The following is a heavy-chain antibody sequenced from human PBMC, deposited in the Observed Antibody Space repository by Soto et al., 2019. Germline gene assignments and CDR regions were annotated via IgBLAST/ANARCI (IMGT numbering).Heavy chain of an antibody. J-gene: IGHJ5*02. D-gene: IGHD2-15*01. CDR2: IYYTGSA. CDR3: ARHLVVAATWGLNWFDP. V-gene: IGHV4-39*01. Sequence: SETLCLTCTVASGSISSSNYYWGWIRQPPGKGLEWIGSIYYTGSAYHNPSLKSRVTISVDTSKNQFSLRLSSVTAADTAVYYCARHLVVAATWGLNWFDPWGQGTLVTVSS. CDR1: SGSISSSNYY.